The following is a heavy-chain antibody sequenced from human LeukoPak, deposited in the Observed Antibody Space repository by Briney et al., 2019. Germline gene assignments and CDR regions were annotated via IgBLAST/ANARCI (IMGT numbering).Heavy chain of an antibody. CDR2: IYYSGST. D-gene: IGHD6-19*01. CDR1: GGSISSYY. J-gene: IGHJ3*02. V-gene: IGHV4-59*08. Sequence: SETLSLTCTVSGGSISSYYWSWIRQPPGKGLEWIGYIYYSGSTNYNPSLKSRVTISVDTSKNQFSLKLSSVTAADTAVHCCARFERYSSGWPLVNRDAFDIWGQGTMVTVSS. CDR3: ARFERYSSGWPLVNRDAFDI.